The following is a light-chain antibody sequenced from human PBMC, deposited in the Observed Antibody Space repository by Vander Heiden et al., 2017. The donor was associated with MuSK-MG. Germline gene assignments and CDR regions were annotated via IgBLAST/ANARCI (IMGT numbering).Light chain of an antibody. CDR2: GAS. CDR3: QQYGTSPYT. J-gene: IGKJ2*01. CDR1: QSVTRNY. Sequence: EIVLTQSPGTLSLSPGETATLSCRASQSVTRNYLAWYQQRPGQAPSLLIYGASSRATGIPDRFSGRGSGTDFTLTISRLAPEDFAVYYCQQYGTSPYTFGQGTKLEIK. V-gene: IGKV3-20*01.